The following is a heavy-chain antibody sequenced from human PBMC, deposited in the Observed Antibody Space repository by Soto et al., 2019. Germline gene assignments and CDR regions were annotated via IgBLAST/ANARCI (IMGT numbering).Heavy chain of an antibody. CDR3: ARSAWGGSSIYYYGMDV. D-gene: IGHD6-13*01. CDR2: IYHSGST. V-gene: IGHV4-30-2*01. J-gene: IGHJ6*02. Sequence: SETLSLTCAVSGGSISSGGYSWSWIRQPPGKGLEWIGYIYHSGSTYYNPSLKSRVTTSVDRSKNQFSPKLSSVTAADTAVYYCARSAWGGSSIYYYGMDVWGQGTTVTVSS. CDR1: GGSISSGGYS.